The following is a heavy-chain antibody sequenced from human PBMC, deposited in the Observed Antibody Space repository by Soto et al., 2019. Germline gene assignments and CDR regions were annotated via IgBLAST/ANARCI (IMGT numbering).Heavy chain of an antibody. V-gene: IGHV1-69*01. CDR2: IIPIFGTT. D-gene: IGHD6-19*01. Sequence: QVQLVQSGAEVKKPGSSVKVSCKASGGTFSSYPLSWVRQAPGQGFEWMGGIIPIFGTTKYAQKFQGRVMIIADESTTTAYMELSSLRSEDTAVYYCAMIDYSSGSDYWGQGTLVTVSS. CDR3: AMIDYSSGSDY. CDR1: GGTFSSYP. J-gene: IGHJ4*02.